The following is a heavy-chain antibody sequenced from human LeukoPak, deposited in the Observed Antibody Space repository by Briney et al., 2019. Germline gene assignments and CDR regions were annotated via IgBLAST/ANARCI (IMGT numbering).Heavy chain of an antibody. V-gene: IGHV3-48*03. J-gene: IGHJ6*01. CDR2: ISSSGSTI. D-gene: IGHD3-10*02. Sequence: PGGSLILACSASAFTFSSYEINCGRQAPGKGLGWVSYISSSGSTIYYADSVKGRFTISRDNDQNSLYLQMNSLRAEDTAVYYCAELGITMIGGVWGKGATVTNSS. CDR3: AELGITMIGGV. CDR1: AFTFSSYE.